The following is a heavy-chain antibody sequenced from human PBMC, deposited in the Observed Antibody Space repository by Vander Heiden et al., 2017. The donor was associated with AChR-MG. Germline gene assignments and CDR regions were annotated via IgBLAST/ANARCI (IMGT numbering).Heavy chain of an antibody. CDR2: FDTEDRET. Sequence: QVQLVQSGAEVKKPGASVKVSCKVSGYTLTELSMHWVRQAPGKGLEWMGGFDTEDRETIYSQKFQGRVTMTEDTSTDTAYMELRSVRSEDTAVYYCCVSYLGENWYDPWVQGTLVTHSS. CDR1: GYTLTELS. J-gene: IGHJ5*02. CDR3: CVSYLGENWYDP. D-gene: IGHD1-26*01. V-gene: IGHV1-24*01.